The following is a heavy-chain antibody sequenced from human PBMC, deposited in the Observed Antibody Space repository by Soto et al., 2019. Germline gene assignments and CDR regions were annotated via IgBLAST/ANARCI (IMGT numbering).Heavy chain of an antibody. V-gene: IGHV3-21*01. J-gene: IGHJ6*02. Sequence: VQLVESGGGLVKPGGSLRLSCAASGFTFSSYSMNWVRQAPGKGLEWVSSISSSSSYIYYADSVKGRFTISRDNAKNSLYLQMNSLRAEDTAVYYCARDGLRGYYYYYGMDVWGQGTTVTVSS. CDR1: GFTFSSYS. CDR2: ISSSSSYI. D-gene: IGHD2-21*01. CDR3: ARDGLRGYYYYYGMDV.